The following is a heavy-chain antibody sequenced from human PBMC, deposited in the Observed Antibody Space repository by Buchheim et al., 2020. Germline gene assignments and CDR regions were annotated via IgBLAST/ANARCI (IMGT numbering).Heavy chain of an antibody. CDR3: AKDRKLTKKWLGRYHFDY. CDR1: GFTFSNYA. V-gene: IGHV3-23*01. J-gene: IGHJ4*02. CDR2: ISGCTTST. D-gene: IGHD6-19*01. Sequence: EVQLLESGGGLVQPGGSLRLSCAASGFTFSNYAMSWVRQAPGKGLEWVSTISGCTTSTNYAGSVLGRFSLSSDNSKNTLYLQMNSLRAEDTVVYFCAKDRKLTKKWLGRYHFDYWGQGTL.